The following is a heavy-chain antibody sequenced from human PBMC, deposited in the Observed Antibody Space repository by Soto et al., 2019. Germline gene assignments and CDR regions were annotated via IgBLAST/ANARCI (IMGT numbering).Heavy chain of an antibody. CDR3: ARGGGGLWFGELSKSSYYYGMDV. J-gene: IGHJ6*01. CDR1: GGSISSYY. Sequence: PSETLSLTCTVSGGSISSYYWSWIRQPPGKGLEWIGYIYYSGSTNYNPSLKSRVTISVDTSKNQFSLKLSSVTAADTAMYYCARGGGGLWFGELSKSSYYYGMDVWGEGTTVSVTS. V-gene: IGHV4-59*12. CDR2: IYYSGST. D-gene: IGHD3-10*01.